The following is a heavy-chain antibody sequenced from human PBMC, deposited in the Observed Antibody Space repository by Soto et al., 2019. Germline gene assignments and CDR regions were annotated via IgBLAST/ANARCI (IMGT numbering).Heavy chain of an antibody. D-gene: IGHD2-21*02. CDR1: GFTLSSYS. Sequence: GGSLRLSCAASGFTLSSYSMNWVRQASGKGLEWVASISSSSTHIYYADSVKGRFTISRDNARNSLYLQMNSLRAEDTAVYYCVRERGLSSFYGMDVWGQGTTVTVSS. V-gene: IGHV3-21*01. J-gene: IGHJ6*02. CDR3: VRERGLSSFYGMDV. CDR2: ISSSSTHI.